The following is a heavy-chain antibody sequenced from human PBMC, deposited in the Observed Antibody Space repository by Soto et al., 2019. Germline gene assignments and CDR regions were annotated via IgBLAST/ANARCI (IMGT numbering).Heavy chain of an antibody. D-gene: IGHD6-19*01. CDR3: ATDASGPFYD. V-gene: IGHV3-53*02. CDR2: IHSDRST. Sequence: EVQLVETGGGLIQPGGSLKLSCSVDGFTVSDSMSWVRQAPGRGLECISFIHSDRSTHYTDSVRGRFTISRDNSKNTLYLQLDTLRVCGTVVYFFATDASGPFYDCGQGALGTVSS. CDR1: GFTVSDS. J-gene: IGHJ4*02.